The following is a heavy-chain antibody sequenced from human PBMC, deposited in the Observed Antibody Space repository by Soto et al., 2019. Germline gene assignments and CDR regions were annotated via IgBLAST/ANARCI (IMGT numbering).Heavy chain of an antibody. CDR2: INHSGST. Sequence: QVQLQQWGAGLLKPSETLSLTCAVYGGSFSGYYWSWIRQPPGKGLEWIGEINHSGSTNYNPSLKSRVTISVDTSKNQCSLTLSSVTAADTAVYYCARGRELWRRGWLDWGQGTLVTVSS. D-gene: IGHD6-19*01. CDR1: GGSFSGYY. J-gene: IGHJ4*02. V-gene: IGHV4-34*01. CDR3: ARGRELWRRGWLD.